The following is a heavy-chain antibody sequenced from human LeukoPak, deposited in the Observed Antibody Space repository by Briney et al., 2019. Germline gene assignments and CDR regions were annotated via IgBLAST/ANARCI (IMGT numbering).Heavy chain of an antibody. CDR2: INPNSGGT. D-gene: IGHD3-10*01. J-gene: IGHJ5*02. CDR1: GYPITGYY. V-gene: IGHV1-2*02. CDR3: ARARAYGSGNWFDP. Sequence: ASVKVSCKASGYPITGYYMHWVRQAPGQGLEGMGGINPNSGGTNYAQKFQGRVTMTRDTSISTAYRELSRLRSDDTAVYYCARARAYGSGNWFDPWGQGKLVRVSS.